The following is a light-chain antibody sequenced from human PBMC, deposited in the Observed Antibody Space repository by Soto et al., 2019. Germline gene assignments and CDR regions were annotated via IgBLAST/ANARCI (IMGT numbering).Light chain of an antibody. CDR3: QQYNSYWT. V-gene: IGKV1-5*01. CDR2: DAS. CDR1: QSITTW. Sequence: DIQMTQSPSTLSASVGDRVTITCRASQSITTWLAWYQQKPGKAPKLLIYDASSLESVVPSRFSGSGSGTEFTLTISNLQPDDFATYYCQQYNSYWTLGQGTKV. J-gene: IGKJ1*01.